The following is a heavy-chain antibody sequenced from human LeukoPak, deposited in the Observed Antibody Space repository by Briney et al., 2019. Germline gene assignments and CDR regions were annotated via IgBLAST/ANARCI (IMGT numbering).Heavy chain of an antibody. CDR2: INHSGST. D-gene: IGHD2-2*02. Sequence: SETLSLTCAVYGGSFSGYYWSWIRQPPGKGLEWIGEINHSGSTNYNPSLKSRVTISVDTSKNQFSLKLSSVTAADTAVYYCARGRFCSSTSCYKEFDYWGQGTLVTVSS. CDR3: ARGRFCSSTSCYKEFDY. CDR1: GGSFSGYY. V-gene: IGHV4-34*01. J-gene: IGHJ4*02.